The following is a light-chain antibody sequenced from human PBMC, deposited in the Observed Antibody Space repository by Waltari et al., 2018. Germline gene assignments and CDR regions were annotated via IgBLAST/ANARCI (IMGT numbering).Light chain of an antibody. CDR1: HSLLHTDVRTY. J-gene: IGKJ1*01. CDR3: MQSLQLSMWT. Sequence: DVVMTQTPLSLSVTPGRPASISCKSTHSLLHTDVRTYLYWFLQKPGQPPPLLIYEVSKRFSGVTDRFSGSGSGTDFTLRISRVEAEDVGVYYCMQSLQLSMWTFGQGTKVEIK. V-gene: IGKV2D-29*01. CDR2: EVS.